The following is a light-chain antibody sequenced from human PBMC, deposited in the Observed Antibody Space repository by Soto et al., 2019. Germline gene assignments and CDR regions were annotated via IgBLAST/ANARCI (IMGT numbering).Light chain of an antibody. V-gene: IGKV3-20*01. CDR2: GAS. J-gene: IGKJ1*01. CDR1: QSVSSSY. CDR3: QQYGSSPKT. Sequence: EIVLTQSPGTLSLSPGERATVSCRASQSVSSSYLAWYQQKPGQAPRLLIYGASSRATGIPDRFSGSGSGTDFTLTISRLEPEDFVVYYCQQYGSSPKTFGQGTKVDIK.